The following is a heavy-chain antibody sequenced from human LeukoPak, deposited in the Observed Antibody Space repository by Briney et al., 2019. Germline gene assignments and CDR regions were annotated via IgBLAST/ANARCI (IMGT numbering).Heavy chain of an antibody. V-gene: IGHV3-30*18. CDR3: AEDREYYDISNWFDP. Sequence: PGGSLRLSCAASGFTFSSYGMHWVRQAPGKGLEWVAVISYDGSNKYYADSVKGRFTISRDNSKNTLYLQMNSLRAEDTAVYYCAEDREYYDISNWFDPWGQGTLVTVSS. CDR1: GFTFSSYG. CDR2: ISYDGSNK. J-gene: IGHJ5*02. D-gene: IGHD3-9*01.